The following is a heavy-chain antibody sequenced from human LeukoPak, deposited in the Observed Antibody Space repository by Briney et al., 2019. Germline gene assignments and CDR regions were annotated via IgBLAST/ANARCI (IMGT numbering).Heavy chain of an antibody. V-gene: IGHV3-74*01. CDR2: VIRDGSFT. Sequence: GGSLSLSCAASGFTLRSYWMHWVRQAPGKGLEWVSRVIRDGSFTNYADSVKGRFTISRDNAKNTLYLQMSSLRAEDTAVYFCVRDGDDFNFDYWGQGTTVTVSS. CDR3: VRDGDDFNFDY. CDR1: GFTLRSYW. J-gene: IGHJ4*03. D-gene: IGHD5-24*01.